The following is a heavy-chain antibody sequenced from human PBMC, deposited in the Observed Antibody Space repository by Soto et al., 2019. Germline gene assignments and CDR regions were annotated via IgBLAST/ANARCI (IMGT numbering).Heavy chain of an antibody. V-gene: IGHV3-53*02. CDR1: GFSVSNNY. CDR2: LYSGGNT. J-gene: IGHJ4*02. D-gene: IGHD4-17*01. CDR3: ARGADDYGDRVDY. Sequence: EVQLVETGGGLIQPGGSLRLSCTASGFSVSNNYMSWVRQAPGKGLEWVSILYSGGNTYYADSVRGRFTISRVNSQNTLYLQVNNLRVDDTGVYYCARGADDYGDRVDYWGQGTLVTVSS.